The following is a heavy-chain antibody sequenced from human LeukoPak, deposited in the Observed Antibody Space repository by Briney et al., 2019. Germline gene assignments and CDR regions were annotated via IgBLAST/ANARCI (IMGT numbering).Heavy chain of an antibody. CDR2: ISAYNGNT. CDR3: AREVGYCSSTSCYGTRNYYYYYGMDA. V-gene: IGHV1-18*04. CDR1: GYTFTSYG. J-gene: IGHJ6*04. Sequence: GASVKVSCKASGYTFTSYGISWVRQAPGQGLGWMGWISAYNGNTNYAQKLQGRVTMTTDTSTSTAYMELRSLRSDDTAVYYCAREVGYCSSTSCYGTRNYYYYYGMDAWGKGTTVTVSS. D-gene: IGHD2-2*01.